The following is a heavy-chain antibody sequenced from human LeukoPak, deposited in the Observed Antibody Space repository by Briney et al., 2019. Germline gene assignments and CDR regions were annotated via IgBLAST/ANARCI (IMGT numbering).Heavy chain of an antibody. V-gene: IGHV4-34*01. Sequence: SETLSLTCAVYGGSFSGYYWSWIRQPPGKGLEWIGEIHHSGSTNYNPSLKRRVTISVDTSQNQFSLKLSSVTAADTAVYYCARARRYYDYVWGSYRFDYWGQGTLVTVSS. J-gene: IGHJ4*02. CDR3: ARARRYYDYVWGSYRFDY. D-gene: IGHD3-16*02. CDR2: IHHSGST. CDR1: GGSFSGYY.